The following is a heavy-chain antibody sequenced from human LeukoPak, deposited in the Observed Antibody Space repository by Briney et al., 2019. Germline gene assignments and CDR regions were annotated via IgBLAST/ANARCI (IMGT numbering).Heavy chain of an antibody. V-gene: IGHV3-23*01. D-gene: IGHD2-2*01. CDR1: GSTLRNNI. Sequence: GGSLRLSCIASGSTLRNNIMTWVRQAPGKGLEWVSSLSFIDDSTYYADSVKGRFTISRDTSKNTLFLQMNSLIPEDTGVYYCGREGYTSGYAGAFDTCGQGTMVTVSS. J-gene: IGHJ3*02. CDR2: LSFIDDST. CDR3: GREGYTSGYAGAFDT.